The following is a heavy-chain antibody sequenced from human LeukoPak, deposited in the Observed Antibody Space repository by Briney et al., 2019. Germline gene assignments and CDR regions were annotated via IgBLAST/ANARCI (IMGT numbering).Heavy chain of an antibody. V-gene: IGHV3-30-3*01. Sequence: GRSLRLSCAASGFTFSSYAMHWVRQAPGKGLEWVAVISYDGSNKYYADSVKGRFSISRENSKNTLNLQMNSLRAEDTAVYYCARSGWYYDSSGYYFDYWGQGTLVTVSS. CDR2: ISYDGSNK. CDR1: GFTFSSYA. CDR3: ARSGWYYDSSGYYFDY. J-gene: IGHJ4*02. D-gene: IGHD3-22*01.